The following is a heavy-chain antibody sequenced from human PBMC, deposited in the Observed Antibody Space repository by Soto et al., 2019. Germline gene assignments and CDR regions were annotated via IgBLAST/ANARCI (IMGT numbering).Heavy chain of an antibody. CDR3: ARGYTGYCSGGTCYWFDP. CDR1: GFSFSSYS. CDR2: ISSSASHI. D-gene: IGHD2-15*01. J-gene: IGHJ5*02. Sequence: EVQLVESGGGLVKPGGSLRLSCAASGFSFSSYSMNWVRQAPGKGLEWVSSISSSASHINYADSVKGRFTISRDNAKKSLYLQMNSRRAEDTAVYYCARGYTGYCSGGTCYWFDPWCQGTLVTVSS. V-gene: IGHV3-21*01.